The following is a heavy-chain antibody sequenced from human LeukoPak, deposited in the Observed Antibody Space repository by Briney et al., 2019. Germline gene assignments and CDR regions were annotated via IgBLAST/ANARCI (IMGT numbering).Heavy chain of an antibody. CDR1: GFTLSSYG. V-gene: IGHV3-30*18. J-gene: IGHJ4*02. D-gene: IGHD6-13*01. CDR3: AKDMWIDKAAAGTAGFDY. Sequence: GGSLRLSCAASGFTLSSYGMHWVRQAPGKGLEWVSDISYDGSNKYYADSVKGRFTISRDNSKNTLYLQMNSLRAEDTAVYYCAKDMWIDKAAAGTAGFDYWGQGTLVTVSS. CDR2: ISYDGSNK.